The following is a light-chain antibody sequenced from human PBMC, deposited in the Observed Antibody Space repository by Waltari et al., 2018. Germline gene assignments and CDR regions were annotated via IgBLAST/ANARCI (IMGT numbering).Light chain of an antibody. CDR2: AAS. J-gene: IGKJ1*01. CDR3: QHYVTLPVT. V-gene: IGKV3-20*01. Sequence: EIVLTQSHGTLSLSPGERATLSCRTSQSVSRTLAWYQQKTGQAPRLLIYAASSRATGIPDRFSGSRSETDFSLTISRLEPEDFAVYYCQHYVTLPVTFGPGTKVEIK. CDR1: QSVSRT.